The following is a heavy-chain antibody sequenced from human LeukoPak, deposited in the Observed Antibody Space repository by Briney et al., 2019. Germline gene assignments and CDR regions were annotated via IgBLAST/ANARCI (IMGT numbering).Heavy chain of an antibody. J-gene: IGHJ5*02. D-gene: IGHD6-6*01. CDR2: IIPIFGTA. V-gene: IGHV1-69*13. CDR3: ARSGRIAAPPLGFDP. Sequence: SVKVSCKASGGTFSSYAISWVRQAPGQGLEWMGGIIPIFGTANYAQKFQGRVTITADESTSTAYMELSSLRSEDTAVYYCARSGRIAAPPLGFDPWGQGTLVTVSS. CDR1: GGTFSSYA.